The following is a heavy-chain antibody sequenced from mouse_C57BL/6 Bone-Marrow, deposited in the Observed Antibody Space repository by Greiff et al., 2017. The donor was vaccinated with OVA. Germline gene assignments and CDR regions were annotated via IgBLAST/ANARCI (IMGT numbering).Heavy chain of an antibody. D-gene: IGHD1-1*01. CDR2: INPSSGYT. Sequence: LVESGAELEKPGASVKLSCKASGYTFTSYWMHWVKQRPGQGLEWIGYINPSSGYTKYNQKFKDKATLTADKSSSTAYMQLSSLTYEDSAVYYCAGLLLRRGFAYWGQGTLVTVSA. CDR1: GYTFTSYW. J-gene: IGHJ3*01. V-gene: IGHV1-7*01. CDR3: AGLLLRRGFAY.